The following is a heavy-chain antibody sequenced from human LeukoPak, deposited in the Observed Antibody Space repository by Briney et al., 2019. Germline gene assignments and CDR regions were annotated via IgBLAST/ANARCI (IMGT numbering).Heavy chain of an antibody. Sequence: GGSLRLSCAASGFVFSSYWMTWVRQAPGKGLGWVASINEGGSGKYYVDSVKGRFTISRDNAQKSLYLEMHSLRAEDTAVYYCAGAVTSTEGYWGQGTLVTVSS. CDR1: GFVFSSYW. V-gene: IGHV3-7*03. D-gene: IGHD4-17*01. CDR3: AGAVTSTEGY. J-gene: IGHJ4*02. CDR2: INEGGSGK.